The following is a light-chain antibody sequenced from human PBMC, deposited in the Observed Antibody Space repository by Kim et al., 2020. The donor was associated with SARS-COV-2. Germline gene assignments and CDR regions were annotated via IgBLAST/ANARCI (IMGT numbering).Light chain of an antibody. CDR1: QSVLSNY. V-gene: IGKV3-20*01. CDR3: QQYGTSPYT. J-gene: IGKJ2*01. CDR2: GAS. Sequence: LSPGESATLSCRASQSVLSNYLAWYQQKPGQAPRLLIYGASTRATGIPDRFSGSGSGTDFTLTISRLDPEDFAVFYCQQYGTSPYTFGQGTKLEI.